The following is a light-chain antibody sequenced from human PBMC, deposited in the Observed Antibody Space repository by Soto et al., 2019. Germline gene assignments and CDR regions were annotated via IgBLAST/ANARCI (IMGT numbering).Light chain of an antibody. J-gene: IGLJ2*01. CDR1: GSNY. CDR2: SNN. Sequence: GSNYVYWYQQLPGTAPKLLIYSNNQRPSGVPDRFSGSKSGTSASLAISGLRSEDEADYYCAAWDDSLSVVFGGGTKVTVL. CDR3: AAWDDSLSVV. V-gene: IGLV1-47*02.